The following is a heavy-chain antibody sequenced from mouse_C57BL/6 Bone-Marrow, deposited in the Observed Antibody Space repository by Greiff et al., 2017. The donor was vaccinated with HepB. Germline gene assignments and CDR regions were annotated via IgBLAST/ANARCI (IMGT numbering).Heavy chain of an antibody. CDR3: AIITTVVSNFDY. CDR1: GYTFTSYW. Sequence: VQLHQSGAELVRPGSSVKLSCKASGYTFTSYWMHWVKQRPIQGLEWIGNIDPSDSETHYNQKFKDKATLTVDKSSSTAYMQLSSLTSEDSAVYYCAIITTVVSNFDYWGQGTTLTVSS. D-gene: IGHD1-1*01. V-gene: IGHV1-52*01. J-gene: IGHJ2*01. CDR2: IDPSDSET.